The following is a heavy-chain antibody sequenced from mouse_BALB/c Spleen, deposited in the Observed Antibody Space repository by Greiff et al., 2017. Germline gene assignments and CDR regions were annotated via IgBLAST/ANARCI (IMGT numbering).Heavy chain of an antibody. CDR1: GFAFSSYD. CDR3: ARQKDGSPFAY. J-gene: IGHJ3*01. V-gene: IGHV5-12-1*01. CDR2: ISSGGGST. Sequence: DVHLVESGGGLVKPGGSLKLSCAASGFAFSSYDMSWVRQTPEKRLEWVAYISSGGGSTYYPDTVKGRFTISRDNAKNTLYLQMSSLKSEDTAMYYCARQKDGSPFAYWGQGTLVTVSA. D-gene: IGHD2-3*01.